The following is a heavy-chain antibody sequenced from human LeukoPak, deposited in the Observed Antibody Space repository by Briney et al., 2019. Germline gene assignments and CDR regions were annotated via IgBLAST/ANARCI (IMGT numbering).Heavy chain of an antibody. Sequence: SVKVSCKASGGTFSSYAISWVRQAPGQGLEWMGGIIPIFGTANYAQKFQGRVTITADESTSTAYMELRSLRSDDTAVYYCARDAAGGDYAEDSLYNWFDPWGQGTLVTVSS. CDR2: IIPIFGTA. V-gene: IGHV1-69*01. D-gene: IGHD4-17*01. CDR1: GGTFSSYA. J-gene: IGHJ5*02. CDR3: ARDAAGGDYAEDSLYNWFDP.